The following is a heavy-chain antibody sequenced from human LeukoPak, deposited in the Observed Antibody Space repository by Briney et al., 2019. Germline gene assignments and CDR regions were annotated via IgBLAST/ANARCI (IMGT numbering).Heavy chain of an antibody. CDR1: GFTISSNY. CDR2: IYSGGST. CDR3: ARDLPLDY. J-gene: IGHJ4*02. Sequence: GGSLRLSCAASGFTISSNYMSWVRQAPGKGLEWVSVIYSGGSTYYADSVKGRFTISRDNSKSTLYLQMNSLRVEDTAVYYCARDLPLDYWGQGTLVTVSS. V-gene: IGHV3-53*01.